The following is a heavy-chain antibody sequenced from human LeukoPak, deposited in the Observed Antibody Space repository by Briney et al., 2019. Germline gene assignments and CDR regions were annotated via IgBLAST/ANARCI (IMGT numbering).Heavy chain of an antibody. CDR2: IIPIFGTA. D-gene: IGHD6-19*01. CDR1: GGTFSSYA. Sequence: SVKVSCKASGGTFSSYAISWVRQAPGQGLEWMGGIIPIFGTANYAQKFQGRVTITADESTSTAYMELSSLRAEDTAVYYCAKDRYISGWYPDYCGQGTLVTVSS. V-gene: IGHV1-69*13. CDR3: AKDRYISGWYPDY. J-gene: IGHJ4*02.